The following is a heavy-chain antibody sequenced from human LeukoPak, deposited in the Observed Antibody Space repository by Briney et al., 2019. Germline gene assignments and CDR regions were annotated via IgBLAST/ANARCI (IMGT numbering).Heavy chain of an antibody. Sequence: PGGSLRLSCAASGFTFSDYYMSWIRQAPGKGLEWVSYISGSGSTMYYADSVKGRFTISRDNAKNSLCLQVNSLRAEDTAVYFCARDRLGGHDASDIWGQGTTVTVSS. CDR1: GFTFSDYY. CDR3: ARDRLGGHDASDI. D-gene: IGHD3-16*01. J-gene: IGHJ3*02. CDR2: ISGSGSTM. V-gene: IGHV3-11*01.